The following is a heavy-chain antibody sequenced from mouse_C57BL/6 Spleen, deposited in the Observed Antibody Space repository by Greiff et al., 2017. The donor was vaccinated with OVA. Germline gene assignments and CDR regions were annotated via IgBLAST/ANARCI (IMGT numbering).Heavy chain of an antibody. J-gene: IGHJ4*01. CDR3: ARSAYYGSSGYAMDY. V-gene: IGHV1-76*01. CDR2: IYPGSGNT. D-gene: IGHD1-1*01. Sequence: QVQLQQSGAELVRPGASVTLSCKASGYNFTDYYINWVEQRPGQGLEWIARIYPGSGNTYYNEKFKGKATLTAEKSSSTAYLQLSSLTSEDSAVYFCARSAYYGSSGYAMDYWGQGTSVTVSS. CDR1: GYNFTDYY.